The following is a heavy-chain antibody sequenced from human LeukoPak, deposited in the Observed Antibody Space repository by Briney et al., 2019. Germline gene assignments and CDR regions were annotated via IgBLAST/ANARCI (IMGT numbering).Heavy chain of an antibody. CDR1: GGSISTYY. CDR3: AREYSSFEY. CDR2: INYSGST. J-gene: IGHJ4*02. Sequence: SETLSLTCTVSGGSISTYYWSWIRQAPGKGLEGIGYINYSGSTDYNPSLKSRVTISVDTSKNQLSLKMRSVTAADTAVYYCAREYSSFEYWGQGTLVTVSS. D-gene: IGHD6-13*01. V-gene: IGHV4-59*01.